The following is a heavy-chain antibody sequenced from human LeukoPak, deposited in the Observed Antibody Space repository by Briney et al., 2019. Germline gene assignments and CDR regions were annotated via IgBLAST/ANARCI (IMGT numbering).Heavy chain of an antibody. D-gene: IGHD1-14*01. CDR2: IYTNGNT. J-gene: IGHJ3*02. CDR1: GGSLSSGGYY. CDR3: ASCRPEGMSAVFDI. Sequence: SETLSLTCTVSGGSLSSGGYYWSWIRQPAGKGLEWIGRIYTNGNTNYNPSLKSRVTISVDTSKNQFSLNLSSVTAADTAVYYCASCRPEGMSAVFDIWGQGTMVTVSS. V-gene: IGHV4-61*02.